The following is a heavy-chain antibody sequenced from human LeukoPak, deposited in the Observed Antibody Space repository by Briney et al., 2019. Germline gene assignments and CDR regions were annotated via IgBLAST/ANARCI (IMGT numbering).Heavy chain of an antibody. Sequence: PGGSLRLSCAASGFTFDDYDMNWVRQAPGKGLEWVSGINWDAGSTGYADSVKGRFTISRDNAKNSLYLQMNSLRAEDTAFYYCARGPGWGSGSPRHSDYWGQGTLVTVSS. CDR2: INWDAGST. V-gene: IGHV3-20*04. J-gene: IGHJ4*02. CDR1: GFTFDDYD. D-gene: IGHD1-26*01. CDR3: ARGPGWGSGSPRHSDY.